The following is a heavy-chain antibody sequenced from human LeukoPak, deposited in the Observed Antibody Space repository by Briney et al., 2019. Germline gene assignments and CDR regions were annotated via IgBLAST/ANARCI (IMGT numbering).Heavy chain of an antibody. CDR2: LYHSGST. Sequence: SQTLSLTCTVSGASITSNVIYWSWIRQHPGKGLEWIGYLYHSGSTYYNSSLKSRFTISLDKSETQFSLNLTSVTVADTAVYYCARGHSGRWWFFDLWGRGTLVTVSS. J-gene: IGHJ2*01. CDR3: ARGHSGRWWFFDL. D-gene: IGHD6-25*01. V-gene: IGHV4-31*03. CDR1: GASITSNVIY.